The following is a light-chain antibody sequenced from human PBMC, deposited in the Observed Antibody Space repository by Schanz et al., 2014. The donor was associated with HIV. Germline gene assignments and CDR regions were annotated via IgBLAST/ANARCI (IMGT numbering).Light chain of an antibody. Sequence: EIVMTQSPGTLSVSPGERATLSCRASQTVSNNLAWYQQKPGQAPRLLIYGASTRVTGIPARFSGSGSGTEFTLTISSLQSEDFATYYCQQTSGFPRTFGQGTTVEVK. CDR3: QQTSGFPRT. J-gene: IGKJ1*01. V-gene: IGKV3-15*01. CDR2: GAS. CDR1: QTVSNN.